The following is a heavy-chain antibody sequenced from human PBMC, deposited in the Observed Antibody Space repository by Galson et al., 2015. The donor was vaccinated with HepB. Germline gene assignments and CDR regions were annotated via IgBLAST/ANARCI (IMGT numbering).Heavy chain of an antibody. Sequence: SLRLSCAASGFTVSSNYMNWVRQAPGKGLEWVSIIYNDGGAVYADSVKGRFTISRDNSKNTVYLQMDTLRDEDTAVYYCAGGHCSGRSCYGDSFWGQGTLVTVSS. V-gene: IGHV3-53*01. D-gene: IGHD2-15*01. CDR2: IYNDGGA. CDR3: AGGHCSGRSCYGDSF. J-gene: IGHJ1*01. CDR1: GFTVSSNY.